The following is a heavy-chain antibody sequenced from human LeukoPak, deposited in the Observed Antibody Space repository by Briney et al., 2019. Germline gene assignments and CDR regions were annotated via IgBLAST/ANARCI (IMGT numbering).Heavy chain of an antibody. D-gene: IGHD6-19*01. Sequence: ASVKVSCKASGYTFTSYDINWVRQATGQGLEWMGWMNPNGGNTGYAQKFQGRVTMTRNTSISTAYMELSSLRSEDTAVYYCARSGQWPYDWFDPWGQGTLVTVSS. CDR3: ARSGQWPYDWFDP. V-gene: IGHV1-8*01. CDR2: MNPNGGNT. J-gene: IGHJ5*02. CDR1: GYTFTSYD.